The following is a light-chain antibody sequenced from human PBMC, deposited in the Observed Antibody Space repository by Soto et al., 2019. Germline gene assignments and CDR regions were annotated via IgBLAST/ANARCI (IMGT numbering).Light chain of an antibody. V-gene: IGLV2-14*01. CDR3: SSYTSSSTLV. Sequence: QSALTQPASVSGSPGQSITISCTGTXXXVGGYNYVSWYQQHPGKAPKLMIYEVSNRPSGVSNRFSGSKSGNTASLTISGLQAEDEADYYCSSYTSSSTLVFGTGTKLTV. CDR2: EVS. CDR1: XXXVGGYNY. J-gene: IGLJ1*01.